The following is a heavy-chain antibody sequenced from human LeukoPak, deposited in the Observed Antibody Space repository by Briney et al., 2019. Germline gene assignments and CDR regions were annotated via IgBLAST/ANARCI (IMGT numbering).Heavy chain of an antibody. J-gene: IGHJ6*02. CDR1: GYTFTIYD. CDR2: MNPNSDNT. V-gene: IGHV1-8*01. D-gene: IGHD2-8*02. Sequence: ASGNVSFKASGYTFTIYDINLIRHATGQGLELMGWMNPNSDNTGNAQKFQGRVTMTRNTSISTAYMELSRLKSEDTAVYYCARVEVTGGSYGMDVWGQGTTVTVSS. CDR3: ARVEVTGGSYGMDV.